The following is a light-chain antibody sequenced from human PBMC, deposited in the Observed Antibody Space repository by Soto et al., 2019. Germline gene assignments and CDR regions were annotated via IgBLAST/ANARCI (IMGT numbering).Light chain of an antibody. CDR2: GAS. CDR3: QQYNNWPPVT. Sequence: EIVMTQSPATLSVSPGERATLSCRASQSVSSNLAWYQQKPGQAPRLLIYGASTRATGIPARFSGSGSGTDFTLTISSQQSEDFAVYYCQQYNNWPPVTFGGGTKVEIK. CDR1: QSVSSN. V-gene: IGKV3-15*01. J-gene: IGKJ4*01.